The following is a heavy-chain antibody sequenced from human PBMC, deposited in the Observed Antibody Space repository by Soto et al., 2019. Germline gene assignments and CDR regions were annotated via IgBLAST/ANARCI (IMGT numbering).Heavy chain of an antibody. J-gene: IGHJ5*02. CDR1: GGSISSSSYY. V-gene: IGHV4-39*01. D-gene: IGHD6-13*01. CDR2: IYYSGST. Sequence: SETLSLTCTVSGGSISSSSYYWGWIRQPPGKGLEWIGSIYYSGSTYYNPSLKSRVTISVDTSKNQFSLKLSSVTAADTAVYYCARGRSIAAAGHNWFDPWGQGTLVTVSS. CDR3: ARGRSIAAAGHNWFDP.